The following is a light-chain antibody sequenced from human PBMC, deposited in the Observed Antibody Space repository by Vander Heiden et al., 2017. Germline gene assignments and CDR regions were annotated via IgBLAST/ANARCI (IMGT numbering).Light chain of an antibody. CDR2: KAS. CDR3: QQYNSS. J-gene: IGKJ2*01. V-gene: IGKV1-5*03. Sequence: DIQMTQSPSTLSASVGDRVTITCRASQSISNWLAWYQQKLGKAPKLLIYKASSLESGVPSRFSGSGSGTEFTLTISSLQPDDFATYYCQQYNSSFGQGTKLGIK. CDR1: QSISNW.